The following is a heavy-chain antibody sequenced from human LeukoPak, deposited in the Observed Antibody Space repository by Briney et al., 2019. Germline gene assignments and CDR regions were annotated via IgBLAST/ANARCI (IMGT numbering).Heavy chain of an antibody. CDR2: IYYSGST. D-gene: IGHD2-2*01. Sequence: SETLSLTCTVSGGSISRYYWSWIRQPPGKGLEWMGYIYYSGSTNYNPSLKSRVTISVDTSKNQFSLKLSCVTAADTAVYYCARSVVPAALLNWFDPWGQGTLVTVSS. J-gene: IGHJ5*02. CDR1: GGSISRYY. CDR3: ARSVVPAALLNWFDP. V-gene: IGHV4-59*01.